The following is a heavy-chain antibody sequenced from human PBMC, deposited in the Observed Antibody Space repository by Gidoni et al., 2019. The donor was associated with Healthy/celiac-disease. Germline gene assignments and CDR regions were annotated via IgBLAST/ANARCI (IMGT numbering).Heavy chain of an antibody. CDR2: ISSSSSTI. Sequence: EVQLVESGGGLVQPGGSLRLPCAASGFTCSSYSMNWVRQAPGTGLEWVSYISSSSSTIYYADSVKGRFTISRDNAKNSLYLQMDSLRAEDTAVYYCAKSRPLRGSPFDYWGQGTLVTVSS. CDR1: GFTCSSYS. CDR3: AKSRPLRGSPFDY. D-gene: IGHD1-26*01. J-gene: IGHJ4*02. V-gene: IGHV3-48*01.